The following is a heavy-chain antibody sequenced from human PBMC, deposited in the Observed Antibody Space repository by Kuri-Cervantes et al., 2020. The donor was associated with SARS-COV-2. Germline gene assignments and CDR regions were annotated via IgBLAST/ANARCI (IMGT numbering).Heavy chain of an antibody. Sequence: GESLKISCAASGFTFSSYGMHWVRQAPGKGLEWVAFIRYDGSNKYYADSVKGRFTISRDNSKNTLCLQMNSLRAEDTAVYYCAIGGWGFFGNAFDIWGQGTMVTVSS. CDR3: AIGGWGFFGNAFDI. CDR1: GFTFSSYG. CDR2: IRYDGSNK. V-gene: IGHV3-30*02. J-gene: IGHJ3*02. D-gene: IGHD7-27*01.